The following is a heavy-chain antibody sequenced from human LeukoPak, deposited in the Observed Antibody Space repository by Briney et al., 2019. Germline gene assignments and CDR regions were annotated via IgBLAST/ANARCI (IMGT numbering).Heavy chain of an antibody. CDR1: GYTFTDYY. CDR3: ARDFRAMDV. CDR2: INPNSGAT. Sequence: ASVEVSCKASGYTFTDYYMHWVRQAPAPGQGLEWMGWINPNSGATNYAQKFQGRVTMTRDTSIGTAYMELSRLRSDDTAVYFCARDFRAMDVWGQGTTVTVSS. J-gene: IGHJ6*02. V-gene: IGHV1-2*02.